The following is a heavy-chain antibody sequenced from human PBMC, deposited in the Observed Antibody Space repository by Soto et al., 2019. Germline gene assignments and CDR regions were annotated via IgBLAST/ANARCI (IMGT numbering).Heavy chain of an antibody. J-gene: IGHJ4*02. Sequence: SLRLSCAASGFTFSSYAMSWVRQAPGKGLEWVSSISSTTNYIYYGDSMKGRFTISRDNAKNSLYLEMNSLRAEDTAVYYCARESEDLTSNFDYWGQGTLVTVSS. CDR1: GFTFSSYA. CDR3: ARESEDLTSNFDY. V-gene: IGHV3-21*06. CDR2: ISSTTNYI.